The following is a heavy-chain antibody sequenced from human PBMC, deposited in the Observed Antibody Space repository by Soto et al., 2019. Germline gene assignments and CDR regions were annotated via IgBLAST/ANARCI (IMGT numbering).Heavy chain of an antibody. CDR1: GGSIGGGGYS. CDR3: ARGRAGTYYYYYGMDV. D-gene: IGHD1-1*01. Sequence: TLSLTCAVSGGSIGGGGYSWSWIRKPPGKGLEWIGYIYHSGSTYYNPSLKSRVTISVDRSKNQFSLKLSSVTAADTAVYYCARGRAGTYYYYYGMDVWGQGTTVTVSS. V-gene: IGHV4-30-2*01. J-gene: IGHJ6*02. CDR2: IYHSGST.